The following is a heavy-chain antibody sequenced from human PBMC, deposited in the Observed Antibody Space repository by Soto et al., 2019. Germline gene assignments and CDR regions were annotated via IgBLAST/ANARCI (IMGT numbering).Heavy chain of an antibody. J-gene: IGHJ6*02. CDR3: AREYAFLEWLLKENYYYYGMDV. CDR1: GFTFSSYW. Sequence: GGSLRLSCAASGFTFSSYWMTWVRQAPGKGLGWVANIKQDGSEKYYVDSVKGRFTISRDNAKNSLYLQMNSLRAEDSAVYYCAREYAFLEWLLKENYYYYGMDVWGQGTTVTVSS. CDR2: IKQDGSEK. V-gene: IGHV3-7*01. D-gene: IGHD3-3*02.